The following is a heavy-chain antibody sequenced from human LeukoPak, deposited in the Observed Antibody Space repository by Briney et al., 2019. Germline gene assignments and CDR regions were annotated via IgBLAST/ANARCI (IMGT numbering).Heavy chain of an antibody. V-gene: IGHV3-66*01. J-gene: IGHJ4*02. CDR3: ARSLGNIVVVHSFDN. CDR2: IYSGGST. CDR1: GFTVSSNY. D-gene: IGHD2-2*01. Sequence: GGSLRLSCAASGFTVSSNYMSWVRQAPGKGLEWVSVIYSGGSTYYADSVKGRFTISRDNSKNTLYLQMNSLRAEDTAVYYCARSLGNIVVVHSFDNGGEGTLVTASS.